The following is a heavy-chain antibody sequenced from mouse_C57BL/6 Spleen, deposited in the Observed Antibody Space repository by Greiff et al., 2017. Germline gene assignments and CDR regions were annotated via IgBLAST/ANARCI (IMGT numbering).Heavy chain of an antibody. J-gene: IGHJ1*03. CDR3: ARGGLRDWYFDV. CDR2: ISSGSSTI. Sequence: EVQRVESGGGLVKPGGSLKLSCAASGFTFSDYGMHWVRQAPEKGLEWVAYISSGSSTIYYADTVKGRFTISRDNAKNTLFLQMTSLRSENTAMYYCARGGLRDWYFDVWGTGTTFTVSS. D-gene: IGHD2-4*01. V-gene: IGHV5-17*01. CDR1: GFTFSDYG.